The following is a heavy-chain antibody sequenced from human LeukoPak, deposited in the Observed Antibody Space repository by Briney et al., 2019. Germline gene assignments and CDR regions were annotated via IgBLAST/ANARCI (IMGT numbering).Heavy chain of an antibody. J-gene: IGHJ4*02. Sequence: SETLSLTCGVSGYSISSGYYWGWIRQTPGKGLEWIGSIYHSGSTHYNPSLKSRVTISVDTSKNHFSLKLSSVTAADTAVYYCARVPPYSSGSGSYFDYWGQGTLVTVSS. D-gene: IGHD3-10*01. V-gene: IGHV4-38-2*01. CDR2: IYHSGST. CDR1: GYSISSGYY. CDR3: ARVPPYSSGSGSYFDY.